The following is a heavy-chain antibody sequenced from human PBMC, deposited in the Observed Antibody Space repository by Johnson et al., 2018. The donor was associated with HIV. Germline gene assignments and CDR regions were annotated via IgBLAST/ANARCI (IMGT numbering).Heavy chain of an antibody. D-gene: IGHD4-23*01. Sequence: VQLVESGGGLVQPGGSLRLSCAASGFTVSSNYMSWVRQAPGKGLEWVSVIYSGGSTYYAASVKGRVTISRDNAKNTLYLQMNSLTAEDTAVYYCAREGSTVVTSAFDIWGQGTMVTVSS. J-gene: IGHJ3*02. CDR2: IYSGGST. V-gene: IGHV3-66*01. CDR1: GFTVSSNY. CDR3: AREGSTVVTSAFDI.